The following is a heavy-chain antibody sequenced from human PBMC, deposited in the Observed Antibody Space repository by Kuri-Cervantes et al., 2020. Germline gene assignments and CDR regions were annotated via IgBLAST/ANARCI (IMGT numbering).Heavy chain of an antibody. CDR3: ARGSGVTTETMSFDI. D-gene: IGHD4-11*01. CDR2: INPNNGGT. Sequence: ASVKVSCKASGYTFTDYYMHWVRQAPGQGLEWMGWINPNNGGTEDALKFQGRVTMTRDTSISTGYMEVSSLTSDDAAVYYCARGSGVTTETMSFDIWGQGTMVTVSS. V-gene: IGHV1-2*02. J-gene: IGHJ3*02. CDR1: GYTFTDYY.